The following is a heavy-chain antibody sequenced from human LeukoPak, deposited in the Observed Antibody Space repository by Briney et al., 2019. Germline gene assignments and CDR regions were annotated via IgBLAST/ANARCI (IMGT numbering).Heavy chain of an antibody. CDR3: ARRRDFWSGYYPNWFDP. D-gene: IGHD3-3*01. V-gene: IGHV4-38-2*01. CDR2: IYHSGST. CDR1: GYSICSGYY. J-gene: IGHJ5*02. Sequence: KPSETLSLTCAVSGYSICSGYYWGWIRQPPGKGLEWIGSIYHSGSTYYNPSLKSRVTISVDTSKNQFSLKLSSVTAADTAVYYCARRRDFWSGYYPNWFDPWGQGILVTVSS.